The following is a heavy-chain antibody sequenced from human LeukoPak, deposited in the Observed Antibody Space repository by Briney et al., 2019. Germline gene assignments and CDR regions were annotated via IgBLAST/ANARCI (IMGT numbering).Heavy chain of an antibody. CDR1: GGSISSGGNY. D-gene: IGHD5-24*01. CDR2: IYASGST. V-gene: IGHV4-61*02. CDR3: ARSRGWLQSHPLGY. J-gene: IGHJ4*02. Sequence: SETLSLTCAVSGGSISSGGNYWSWIRQPAGKGLEYIGRIYASGSTNYNPSLKSRVTISVDTSKNQFSLKLTSVTAADTAVYYCARSRGWLQSHPLGYWGQGTLVTVSS.